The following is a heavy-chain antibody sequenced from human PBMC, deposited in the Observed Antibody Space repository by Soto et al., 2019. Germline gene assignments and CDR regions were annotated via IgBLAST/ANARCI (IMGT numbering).Heavy chain of an antibody. CDR1: GFSLTGSGVG. CDR2: IYWDDDK. Sequence: QITLKESGPTLVKPTQTLTLTCTFSGFSLTGSGVGVGWIRQPPGKALEWLALIYWDDDKRYSPSLTSSLTITKDTSKTEVALTMTDMNPVDTATYYCARFLWSDTSLYYFDYWGQGTLVTVSS. D-gene: IGHD3-3*01. V-gene: IGHV2-5*02. J-gene: IGHJ4*02. CDR3: ARFLWSDTSLYYFDY.